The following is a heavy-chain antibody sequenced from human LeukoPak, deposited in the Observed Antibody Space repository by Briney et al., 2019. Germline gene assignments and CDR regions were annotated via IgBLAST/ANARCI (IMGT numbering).Heavy chain of an antibody. J-gene: IGHJ4*02. CDR3: ARPPGYSSS. D-gene: IGHD6-13*01. CDR2: IYYSGST. Sequence: PSETLSLTCTVSGGSISSSSYYWGWIRQPPGKGLEWIGSIYYSGSTYYNPSLKSRVTISVDTSKNQFSLKLSSVTAADTAVYYCARPPGYSSSWGQGTLVTVSS. CDR1: GGSISSSSYY. V-gene: IGHV4-39*07.